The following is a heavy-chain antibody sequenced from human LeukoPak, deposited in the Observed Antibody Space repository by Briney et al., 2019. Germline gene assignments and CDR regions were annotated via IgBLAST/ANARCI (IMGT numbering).Heavy chain of an antibody. CDR3: ARGLVGATLHFDY. CDR2: IIPIFGTA. Sequence: SVKVSCKASGGTLSSYAISWVRQAPGQGLEWMGRIIPIFGTANYAQKFQGRVTITTDESTSTAYMELSSLRSEDTAVYYCARGLVGATLHFDYWGQGTLVTVSS. D-gene: IGHD1-26*01. CDR1: GGTLSSYA. J-gene: IGHJ4*02. V-gene: IGHV1-69*05.